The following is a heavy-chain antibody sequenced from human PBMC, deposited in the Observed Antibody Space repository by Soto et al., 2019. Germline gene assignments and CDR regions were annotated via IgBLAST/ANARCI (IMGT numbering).Heavy chain of an antibody. CDR2: ISAYNGNT. J-gene: IGHJ6*02. Sequence: QVQLVQSGAEVKKPGASVKVSCKASGYTFTSYGISWVRQAPGQGLEWMGWISAYNGNTNYAQKLQGRVTMTTDTSTSTAYMELRSLGSDDTAVYYCARMYSSGWSYYYGMDVWGQGTTVTVSS. D-gene: IGHD6-19*01. CDR3: ARMYSSGWSYYYGMDV. CDR1: GYTFTSYG. V-gene: IGHV1-18*01.